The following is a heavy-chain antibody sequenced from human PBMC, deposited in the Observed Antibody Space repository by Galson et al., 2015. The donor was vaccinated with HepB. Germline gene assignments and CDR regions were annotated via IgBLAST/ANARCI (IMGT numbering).Heavy chain of an antibody. J-gene: IGHJ5*02. Sequence: SVKVSCKASGFTFTSSAVQWVRQARGQRLEWIGWIVVGSGNTNYAQKFQERVTITRDMSTSTAYMELSSLRSEDTAVYYCAADRYGDYVYEGKNWFDPWGQGTLVTVSS. CDR1: GFTFTSSA. CDR2: IVVGSGNT. D-gene: IGHD4-17*01. V-gene: IGHV1-58*01. CDR3: AADRYGDYVYEGKNWFDP.